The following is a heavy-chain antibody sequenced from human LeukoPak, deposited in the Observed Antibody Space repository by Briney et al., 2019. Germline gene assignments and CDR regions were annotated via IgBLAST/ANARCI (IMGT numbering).Heavy chain of an antibody. J-gene: IGHJ4*02. CDR1: GYTLTELS. D-gene: IGHD3-22*01. CDR2: FDPEDGET. CDR3: ATGRYITYYYDSSGYPGPYFDY. V-gene: IGHV1-24*01. Sequence: ASVKVSCKVSGYTLTELSMHWVRQAPGKGLEWMGGFDPEDGETIYAQKFQGRVTMTEDTSTDTAYMELSSLRSEDTAVYYCATGRYITYYYDSSGYPGPYFDYWGQGTLVTVSS.